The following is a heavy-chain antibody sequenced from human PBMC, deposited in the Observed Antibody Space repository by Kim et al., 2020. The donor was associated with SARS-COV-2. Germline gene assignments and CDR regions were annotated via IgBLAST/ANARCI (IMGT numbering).Heavy chain of an antibody. J-gene: IGHJ4*02. Sequence: GGSLRLSCAASGFTFGDYAMHWVRQAPGKGLEWVSGISWNSGSTGYADSVKGRFTISRDNAKNSLYLEMNSLRAEDTALYYCTKATSYYYDSSGLGGYWGQGTLVTVSS. V-gene: IGHV3-9*01. CDR1: GFTFGDYA. CDR3: TKATSYYYDSSGLGGY. D-gene: IGHD3-22*01. CDR2: ISWNSGST.